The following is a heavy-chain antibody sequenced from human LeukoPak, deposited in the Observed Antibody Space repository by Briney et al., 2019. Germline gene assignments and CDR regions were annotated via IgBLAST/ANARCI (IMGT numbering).Heavy chain of an antibody. Sequence: PGGSLRLSCAASGFTLSGYWMHWVRQAPGEGLGWVSRMNSDGTVTTYADSVRGRFTISRDNGKNTLYLKMSSLRAEDTAVYYCARYVVASACFDSWGQGTPVTVSS. J-gene: IGHJ4*02. CDR1: GFTLSGYW. CDR2: MNSDGTVT. D-gene: IGHD2-21*01. CDR3: ARYVVASACFDS. V-gene: IGHV3-74*01.